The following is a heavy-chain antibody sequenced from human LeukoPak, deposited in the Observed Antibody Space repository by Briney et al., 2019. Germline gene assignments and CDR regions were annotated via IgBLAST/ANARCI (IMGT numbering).Heavy chain of an antibody. D-gene: IGHD3-9*01. Sequence: ASVKVSCKASGYTFTGYYMHWVRQAPGQGLEWMGWINPNSGGTNYAQKFRGRVTMTRDTSISTAYMELSRLRSDDTAVYYCARDSTYYDILTGYYTGLGYYGMDVWGQGTTVTVSS. CDR2: INPNSGGT. J-gene: IGHJ6*02. CDR3: ARDSTYYDILTGYYTGLGYYGMDV. CDR1: GYTFTGYY. V-gene: IGHV1-2*02.